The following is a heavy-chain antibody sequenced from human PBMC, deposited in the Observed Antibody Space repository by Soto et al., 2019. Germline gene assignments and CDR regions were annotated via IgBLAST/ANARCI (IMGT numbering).Heavy chain of an antibody. CDR1: GGTFSSYT. V-gene: IGHV1-69*02. D-gene: IGHD4-17*01. Sequence: QVQLVQSGAEVKKPGSSVKVSCKASGGTFSSYTISWVRQAPGQGLEWMGRIIPILGIANYAQKFQGRVTITADKSTSTAYMELSSLRSEDTAVYYCASGKTVTGWGYSYYGMDVWGQGTTVTVSS. J-gene: IGHJ6*02. CDR2: IIPILGIA. CDR3: ASGKTVTGWGYSYYGMDV.